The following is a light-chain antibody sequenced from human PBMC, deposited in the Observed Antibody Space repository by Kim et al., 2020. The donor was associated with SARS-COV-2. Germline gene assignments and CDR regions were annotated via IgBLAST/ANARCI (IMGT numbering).Light chain of an antibody. V-gene: IGLV2-14*03. CDR3: SSYTTSSTLVV. CDR1: NSDVGGYNY. J-gene: IGLJ2*01. CDR2: DVT. Sequence: SITIPCSGTNSDVGGYNYGSWYQQHPGKAPKLMIYDVTNRPAGVSNRFSGSKSGNTASLTISGLQTEDEADYYCSSYTTSSTLVVFGGGTQLTVL.